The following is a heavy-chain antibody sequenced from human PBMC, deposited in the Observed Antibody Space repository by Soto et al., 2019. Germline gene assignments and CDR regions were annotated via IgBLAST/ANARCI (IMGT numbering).Heavy chain of an antibody. J-gene: IGHJ4*02. V-gene: IGHV1-8*01. Sequence: ASVKVSFKASGYTFTSFDINWVRQATGQGLEWMGWMNPNSGHTGYAQKFQGRVTMTRDTSISTAYMELSSLRYEDTAVYYCTRGRNSGDGYNGGGYWGQGTLVTVSS. CDR2: MNPNSGHT. CDR3: TRGRNSGDGYNGGGY. CDR1: GYTFTSFD. D-gene: IGHD1-1*01.